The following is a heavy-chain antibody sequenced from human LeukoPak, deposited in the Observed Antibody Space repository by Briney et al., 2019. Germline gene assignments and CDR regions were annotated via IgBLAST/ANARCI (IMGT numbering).Heavy chain of an antibody. CDR1: GFTFNSYN. J-gene: IGHJ6*02. CDR3: EGYYYGMDV. V-gene: IGHV3-30*03. Sequence: GGSLRLSCAASGFTFNSYNMNWVRQAPGKGLEWVAVISYDGSNKYYADSVKGRFTISRDNSKNTLYLQMNSLRAEDTAVYYCEGYYYGMDVWGQGTTVTVSS. CDR2: ISYDGSNK.